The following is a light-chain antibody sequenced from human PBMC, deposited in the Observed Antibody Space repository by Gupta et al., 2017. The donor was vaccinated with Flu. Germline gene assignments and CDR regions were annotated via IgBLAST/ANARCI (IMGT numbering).Light chain of an antibody. CDR2: DAS. V-gene: IGKV1-9*01. Sequence: DIQLTQSPSFLSASVGDRVTITCRASQGISSYLAWYQQKPGKAPKLLIYDASTVQSGVPSRFSGSGSGTEFTLTISSRQPEDFATYYCQQGNSYPLTFGQGTRMEIK. CDR3: QQGNSYPLT. J-gene: IGKJ5*01. CDR1: QGISSY.